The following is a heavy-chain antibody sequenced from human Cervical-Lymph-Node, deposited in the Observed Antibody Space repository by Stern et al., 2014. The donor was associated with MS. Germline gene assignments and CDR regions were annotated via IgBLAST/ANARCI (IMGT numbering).Heavy chain of an antibody. V-gene: IGHV3-74*02. CDR3: TKDTYGPEDY. CDR2: INRDGTTI. Sequence: EVHLVESGGGLVQPGGSLRLSCVASGFTFRNYWMHWVRQGPGKGLVLVARINRDGTTITHADSVKGRFTISRDNAKNTLYLRMNSLRVEDTAVYYCTKDTYGPEDYWGQGTSVTVSS. CDR1: GFTFRNYW. D-gene: IGHD3-10*01. J-gene: IGHJ4*02.